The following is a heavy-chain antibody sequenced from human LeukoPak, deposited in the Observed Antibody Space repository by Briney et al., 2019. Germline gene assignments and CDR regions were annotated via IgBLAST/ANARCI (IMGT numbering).Heavy chain of an antibody. V-gene: IGHV4-39*01. Sequence: TTSETLSLTCTVSGGSISSNSYYWGWIRQPPGKGLEWIGSIYYSGSTYYNPSLKSRVTISIDTSKNQFSLKLSSVTAADTAVYYRARRSVVVIEDAFDIWGQGTMVTVSS. CDR1: GGSISSNSYY. J-gene: IGHJ3*02. CDR3: ARRSVVVIEDAFDI. D-gene: IGHD2-21*01. CDR2: IYYSGST.